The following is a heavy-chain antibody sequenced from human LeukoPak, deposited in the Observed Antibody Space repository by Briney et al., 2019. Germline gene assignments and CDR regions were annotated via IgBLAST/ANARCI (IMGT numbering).Heavy chain of an antibody. V-gene: IGHV3-23*01. CDR1: GFSFSNYA. J-gene: IGHJ4*02. Sequence: GGSLRLSCAASGFSFSNYAMTWVRQAPGKGLEWVSVISAGGGSTYYADSVKGRFTISRDNAKNSLYLQMSSLRAEDTAMYYCARGSASRGSYYTAYDYWGQGTLVTVSS. CDR3: ARGSASRGSYYTAYDY. D-gene: IGHD3-10*01. CDR2: ISAGGGST.